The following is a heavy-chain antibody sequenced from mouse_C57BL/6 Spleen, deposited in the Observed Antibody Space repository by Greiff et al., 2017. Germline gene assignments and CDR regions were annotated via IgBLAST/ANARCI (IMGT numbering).Heavy chain of an antibody. V-gene: IGHV1-82*01. CDR1: GYAFSSSW. J-gene: IGHJ1*03. CDR2: IYPGDGDT. D-gene: IGHD1-1*01. Sequence: QVQLQQSGPELVKPGASVKISCKASGYAFSSSWMNWVKQRPGKGLEWIGRIYPGDGDTNYNGKFKGKATLTADKSSSTAYMQLSSLASEDSAVYFCARWESSYGYFDVWGTGTTVTVSS. CDR3: ARWESSYGYFDV.